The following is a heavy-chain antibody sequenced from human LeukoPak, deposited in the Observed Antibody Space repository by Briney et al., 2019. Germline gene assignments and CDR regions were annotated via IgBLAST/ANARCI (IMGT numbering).Heavy chain of an antibody. D-gene: IGHD2-15*01. CDR2: ISNNGGYT. CDR1: GFTFSSSA. J-gene: IGHJ4*02. V-gene: IGHV3-23*01. Sequence: PGGSLRLSCAAFGFTFSSSAMSWVRQAPGKGLEWVSAISNNGGYTYYADSVQGRFTISRDNSKSTLCPQMNSLRAEDTAVYYCAKQLGYCSDGSCYFPYWGQGTLVTVSS. CDR3: AKQLGYCSDGSCYFPY.